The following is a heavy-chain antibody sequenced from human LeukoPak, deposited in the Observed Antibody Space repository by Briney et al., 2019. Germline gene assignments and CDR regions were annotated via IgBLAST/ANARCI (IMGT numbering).Heavy chain of an antibody. J-gene: IGHJ6*02. D-gene: IGHD2-15*01. CDR2: INSDGSST. CDR1: GFTFSSYW. V-gene: IGHV3-74*01. CDR3: ARDLGGVVAATPTDGMDV. Sequence: GGSLRLSCAASGFTFSSYWMHWVRQAPGKGLVWVSRINSDGSSTSYADSVKGRFTISRDNAKNTLYLQMNSLRAEDTAVYYCARDLGGVVAATPTDGMDVWGQGTTVTVPS.